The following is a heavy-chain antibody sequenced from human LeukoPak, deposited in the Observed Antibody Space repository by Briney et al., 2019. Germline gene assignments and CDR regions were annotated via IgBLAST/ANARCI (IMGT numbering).Heavy chain of an antibody. CDR2: IYYSGST. CDR1: GGPISSYY. CDR3: ATYRTSFIYWYFDL. V-gene: IGHV4-59*01. Sequence: SQTLSLTCTVSGGPISSYYWSWIRQPPGKGLEWIGYIYYSGSTNYNPSLKSRVTISVDTSKNQFSLKLSSVTAADTAVYYCATYRTSFIYWYFDLWGRGTLVTVSS. D-gene: IGHD2-2*01. J-gene: IGHJ2*01.